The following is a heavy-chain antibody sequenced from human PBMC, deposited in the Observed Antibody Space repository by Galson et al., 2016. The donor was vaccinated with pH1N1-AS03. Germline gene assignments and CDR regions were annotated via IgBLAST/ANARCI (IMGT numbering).Heavy chain of an antibody. CDR3: ARGRYSAFDI. CDR2: TYWRSKWYN. D-gene: IGHD1-1*01. CDR1: GDSVSSNIDA. V-gene: IGHV6-1*01. J-gene: IGHJ3*02. Sequence: CAISGDSVSSNIDAWNWIRQSPSGGLEWLGRTYWRSKWYNDYAVSVKSRITINPDTSKNQFSRQLNSVTPEDTAVYYCARGRYSAFDIWGQGPMVTVS.